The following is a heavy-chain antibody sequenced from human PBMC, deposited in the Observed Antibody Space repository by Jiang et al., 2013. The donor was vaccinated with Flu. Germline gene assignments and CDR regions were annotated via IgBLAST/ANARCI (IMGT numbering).Heavy chain of an antibody. CDR3: ARQDGVGEVFYFDY. D-gene: IGHD1-26*01. V-gene: IGHV5-10-1*04. J-gene: IGHJ4*02. CDR2: IDPSDSYT. Sequence: GAEVKKPGESLRISCKGSGYSFTSYWISWVRQMPGKGLEWMGRIDPSDSYTNYSPSFQGQVTISVDKSNSTAYLQWSSLKASDSAIYYCARQDGVGEVFYFDYWGQGTLVSVSS. CDR1: GYSFTSYW.